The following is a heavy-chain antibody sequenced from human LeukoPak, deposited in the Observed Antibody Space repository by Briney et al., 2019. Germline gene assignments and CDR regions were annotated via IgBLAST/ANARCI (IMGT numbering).Heavy chain of an antibody. CDR3: ARNGGYGKFDY. Sequence: SDTLSLTCAVSGYSISSVYFWGWLRRPPGKGLEWIGTIDHSGSTYYNPSLKSRVTMSVDTSKNQFSLNLSSVTAPDTAFYYCARNGGYGKFDYWGQGTLVTVSS. CDR2: IDHSGST. J-gene: IGHJ4*02. D-gene: IGHD1-26*01. V-gene: IGHV4-38-2*01. CDR1: GYSISSVYF.